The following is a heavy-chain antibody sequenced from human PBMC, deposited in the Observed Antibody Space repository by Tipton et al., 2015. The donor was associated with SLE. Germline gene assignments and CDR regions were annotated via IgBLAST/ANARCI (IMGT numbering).Heavy chain of an antibody. V-gene: IGHV4-34*01. CDR2: IDHSGNT. CDR3: ARGLGAFDI. D-gene: IGHD7-27*01. Sequence: TLSLTCAVYGGSFSDYYWSWIRQSPGKGLEWIGEIDHSGNTDYNPSLKSRVTISIDTSNNQFSLKLSSVTAADTAVYYCARGLGAFDIWGQGTMVTVSS. J-gene: IGHJ3*02. CDR1: GGSFSDYY.